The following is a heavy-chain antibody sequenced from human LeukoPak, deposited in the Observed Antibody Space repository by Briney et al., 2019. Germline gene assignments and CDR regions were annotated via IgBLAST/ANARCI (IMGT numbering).Heavy chain of an antibody. J-gene: IGHJ4*02. CDR3: AKGYYGSGSYYNPRLNYFDY. V-gene: IGHV3-23*01. Sequence: GGSLRLSCAASGFTFSSYAMSWVRQAPGKGLEWVSAISGSGGSTYYADSVKGRFTISRDNSKNTLYLQMNSLRAEDTAVYYCAKGYYGSGSYYNPRLNYFDYWGQGTLVTVSS. CDR1: GFTFSSYA. CDR2: ISGSGGST. D-gene: IGHD3-10*01.